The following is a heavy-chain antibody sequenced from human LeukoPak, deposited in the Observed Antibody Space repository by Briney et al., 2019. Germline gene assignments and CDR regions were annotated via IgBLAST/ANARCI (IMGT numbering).Heavy chain of an antibody. D-gene: IGHD2-21*01. V-gene: IGHV3-7*01. J-gene: IGHJ3*02. CDR3: AREPGIGYAFDI. CDR2: IKQDGSEK. CDR1: GFTFSSSW. Sequence: GGSLRLSCVVSGFTFSSSWMTWVRQAQGEGREGVANIKQDGSEKHYVDSVKGRFTIARDNAKNSVYLQMNSLRAEDTAVYYCAREPGIGYAFDIWGQGTMDTVSS.